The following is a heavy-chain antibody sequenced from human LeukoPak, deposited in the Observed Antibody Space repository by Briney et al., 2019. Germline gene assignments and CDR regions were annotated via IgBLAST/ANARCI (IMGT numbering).Heavy chain of an antibody. CDR1: GYTFTGYY. Sequence: ASVKVSCKASGYTFTGYYMHWVRQAPGQGLGLVGWINPKSGGKNEEQKFQGRVTMTRDTSISTAYMELSSLRSDDTAVYSCARDYGSGYGMDVWGQGTTVTVSS. J-gene: IGHJ6*02. D-gene: IGHD3-10*01. CDR3: ARDYGSGYGMDV. V-gene: IGHV1-2*02. CDR2: INPKSGGK.